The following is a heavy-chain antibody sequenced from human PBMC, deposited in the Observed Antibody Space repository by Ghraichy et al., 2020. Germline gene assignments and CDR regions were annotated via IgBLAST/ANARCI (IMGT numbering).Heavy chain of an antibody. CDR2: ISSTSGTI. J-gene: IGHJ6*02. V-gene: IGHV3-48*02. CDR3: ARPSYGMDV. CDR1: GFTFSSYA. Sequence: GGSLRLSCAASGFTFSSYAMNWVRQAPGKGLEWVSYISSTSGTIYYADSVRGRFTISRDNAKKSLYLQMNSLRDEDTAVYYCARPSYGMDVWGQGTTVTVSS.